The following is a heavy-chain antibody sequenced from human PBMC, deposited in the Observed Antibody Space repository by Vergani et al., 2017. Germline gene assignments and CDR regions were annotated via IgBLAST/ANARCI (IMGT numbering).Heavy chain of an antibody. D-gene: IGHD4-17*01. CDR2: INPSGGSI. J-gene: IGHJ6*02. Sequence: QVQLVQSGAEVKKPGASVKVSCKASGYTFTSYYMHWVRQAPGQGLEWMGIINPSGGSISYAQKFQGRVTMTRDTSTSTVYMELSSLRSEDTAVYYCARDLAYVPPNDYGDYYYGMDVWGQGTTVTVSS. CDR1: GYTFTSYY. V-gene: IGHV1-46*03. CDR3: ARDLAYVPPNDYGDYYYGMDV.